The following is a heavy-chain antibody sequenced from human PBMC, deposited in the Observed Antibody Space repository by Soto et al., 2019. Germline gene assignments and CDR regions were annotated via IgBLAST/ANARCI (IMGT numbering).Heavy chain of an antibody. V-gene: IGHV4-59*08. J-gene: IGHJ6*03. CDR1: GGSISSYY. Sequence: PSETLSLTCTVSGGSISSYYWSWIRQPPGKGLEWIGYIYYSGSTNYNPSLKSRVTISVDTSKNQFSLKLSSVTAADTAVYYCARQLYDFWSGWNYYYMDVWGKGTTVTVSS. CDR2: IYYSGST. D-gene: IGHD3-3*01. CDR3: ARQLYDFWSGWNYYYMDV.